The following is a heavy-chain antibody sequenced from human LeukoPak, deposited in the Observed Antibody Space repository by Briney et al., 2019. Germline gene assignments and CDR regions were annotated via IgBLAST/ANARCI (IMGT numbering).Heavy chain of an antibody. V-gene: IGHV1-18*01. Sequence: ASVKISCKASGYTFTSYGISWVRQAPGQGLEWMGWISAYNGNTNYAQKLQGRVTMTTDTSTSTAYMELSRLRSDDTAVYYCARSCIAARYGSWFDPWGQGTLVTVSS. D-gene: IGHD6-13*01. CDR1: GYTFTSYG. CDR2: ISAYNGNT. J-gene: IGHJ5*02. CDR3: ARSCIAARYGSWFDP.